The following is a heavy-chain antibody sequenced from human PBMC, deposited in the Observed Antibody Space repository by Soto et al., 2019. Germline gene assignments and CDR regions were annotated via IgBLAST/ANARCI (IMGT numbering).Heavy chain of an antibody. D-gene: IGHD6-13*01. CDR3: ARDPLAAAGTPNLDY. V-gene: IGHV3-21*01. CDR2: ISSSSSYI. Sequence: GGSLRLSCAASGFTFSSYSMNWVRQAPGKGLEWVSSISSSSSYIYYADSVKGRFTISRDNAKNSLYLQMNSLRAEDTAVYYCARDPLAAAGTPNLDYWGQGTLVTVSS. CDR1: GFTFSSYS. J-gene: IGHJ4*02.